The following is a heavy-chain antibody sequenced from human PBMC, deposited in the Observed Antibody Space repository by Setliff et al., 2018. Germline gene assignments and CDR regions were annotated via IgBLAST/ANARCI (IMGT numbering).Heavy chain of an antibody. Sequence: ASVKVSCKASGHTFTNFGFHWLRQAPGQGLEWMAMIITSTGKTRYAQKFQGRVTVTTDTYTGTGYMELRSLRSDDTAMYFCARFGGSCSSSSCYASDLWGQGTMVTVSS. CDR2: IITSTGKT. CDR1: GHTFTNFG. CDR3: ARFGGSCSSSSCYASDL. V-gene: IGHV1-18*01. D-gene: IGHD2-2*01. J-gene: IGHJ3*01.